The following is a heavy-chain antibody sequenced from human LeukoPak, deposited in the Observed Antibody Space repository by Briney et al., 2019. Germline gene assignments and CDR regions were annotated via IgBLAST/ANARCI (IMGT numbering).Heavy chain of an antibody. CDR3: TRHNRYSGVFDY. CDR1: GFTFSGSA. J-gene: IGHJ4*02. D-gene: IGHD3-10*01. CDR2: IRSKANSYAT. V-gene: IGHV3-73*01. Sequence: PGGSLRLSCAASGFTFSGSAMHWVRQASGKGLEWVGRIRSKANSYATAYAASVKGRFTISRDDSKNTAYLQMNRLKTEDTAVYYCTRHNRYSGVFDYWGQGTLVTVSS.